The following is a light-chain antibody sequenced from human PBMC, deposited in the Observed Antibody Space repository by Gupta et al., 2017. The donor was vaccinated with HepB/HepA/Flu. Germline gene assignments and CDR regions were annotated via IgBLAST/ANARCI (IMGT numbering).Light chain of an antibody. V-gene: IGKV3-20*01. CDR2: GAS. Sequence: IVLTQSPGTLSLSPGERATLSCRASQSVNNNYLAWYQQKPGQAPRLLIYGASSRAIGIPDRFRGTASATEFTLTIRIRVLADFPVCYCQQDGDSPLTFGHGTKVDIK. CDR1: QSVNNNY. J-gene: IGKJ3*01. CDR3: QQDGDSPLT.